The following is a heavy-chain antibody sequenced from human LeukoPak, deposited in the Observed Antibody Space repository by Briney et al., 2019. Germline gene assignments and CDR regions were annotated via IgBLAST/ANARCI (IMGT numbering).Heavy chain of an antibody. J-gene: IGHJ4*02. CDR3: TRDSGLTGYDLLDY. CDR2: IKNDGSEK. Sequence: GGSLRLSCAASGFPFSTYWITWVRQAPGKGLEWVANIKNDGSEKNYVDSVKGRFTISRDNAENSLFLQLNSLRVEDTAIYYCTRDSGLTGYDLLDYWGQGTLVSVSS. V-gene: IGHV3-7*01. CDR1: GFPFSTYW. D-gene: IGHD5-12*01.